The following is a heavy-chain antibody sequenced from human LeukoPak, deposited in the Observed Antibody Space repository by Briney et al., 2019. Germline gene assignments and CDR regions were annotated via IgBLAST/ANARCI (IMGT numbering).Heavy chain of an antibody. CDR3: ARQDGTAKFYFDY. D-gene: IGHD5-24*01. CDR1: GYSFSNYW. V-gene: IGHV5-51*01. CDR2: IYPGDSDT. J-gene: IGHJ4*02. Sequence: GESLKISCKGSGYSFSNYWIAWVRQMPGKGLEWMGIIYPGDSDTRYSPSFEGHVTISVDKSINTAYLQWSSLKASDTAIYYCARQDGTAKFYFDYWGQGTLVTVSS.